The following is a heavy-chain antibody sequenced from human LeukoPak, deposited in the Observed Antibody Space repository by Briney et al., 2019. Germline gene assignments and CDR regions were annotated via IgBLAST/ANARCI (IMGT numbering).Heavy chain of an antibody. V-gene: IGHV4-38-2*02. CDR1: GYSISSGYY. D-gene: IGHD6-13*01. Sequence: SETLSLTCTVSGYSISSGYYWGWIRQPPGKGLGWIGSIYHSGSTYYNPSLKSRVTISVDKSKNQFSLKLSSVTAADTAVYYCARGWVAARNWFDPWGQGTLVTVSS. CDR3: ARGWVAARNWFDP. CDR2: IYHSGST. J-gene: IGHJ5*02.